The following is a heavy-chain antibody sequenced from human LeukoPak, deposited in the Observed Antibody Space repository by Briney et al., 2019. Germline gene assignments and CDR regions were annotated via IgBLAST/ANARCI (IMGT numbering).Heavy chain of an antibody. CDR2: LSWDGSTT. CDR3: AKGTDMDY. V-gene: IGHV3-43*01. Sequence: GGSLRLSCAASGFTFDDYTMHWVRQAPGKGLEWFSLLSWDGSTTYFADSVKGRFTISRDNSKNSLYLQMNSLRTEDTALYYCAKGTDMDYWGQGTLVTVSS. CDR1: GFTFDDYT. D-gene: IGHD3-9*01. J-gene: IGHJ4*02.